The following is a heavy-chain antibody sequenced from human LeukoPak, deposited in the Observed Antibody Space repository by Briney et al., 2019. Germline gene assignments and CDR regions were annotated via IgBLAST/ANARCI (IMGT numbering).Heavy chain of an antibody. CDR1: GYTLTSYY. V-gene: IGHV1-46*01. Sequence: ASLKVSCKASGYTLTSYYMHWVRQAPGQGLEWMGIINPSGGSTSYAQKFQGRVTMTRDMSTSTVYMELSSLRSEDTAVYYCARDRKVEDIVVVVAAISYWFDPWGQGTLVTVSS. D-gene: IGHD2-15*01. CDR2: INPSGGST. J-gene: IGHJ5*02. CDR3: ARDRKVEDIVVVVAAISYWFDP.